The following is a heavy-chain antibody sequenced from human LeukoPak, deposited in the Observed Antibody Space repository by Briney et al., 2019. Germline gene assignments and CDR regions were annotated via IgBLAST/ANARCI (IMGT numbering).Heavy chain of an antibody. CDR3: ATDSMVRGVFSFYMDV. D-gene: IGHD3-10*01. V-gene: IGHV1-24*01. Sequence: EASVKVSCKVSGYTLTELSMHWVRQAPGKGVEWMAGFNPEDGETIYAQRFQGRVTMTEDTSTDTAYMELSSLRSEDTAVYYCATDSMVRGVFSFYMDVWGKGTTVTISS. CDR1: GYTLTELS. J-gene: IGHJ6*03. CDR2: FNPEDGET.